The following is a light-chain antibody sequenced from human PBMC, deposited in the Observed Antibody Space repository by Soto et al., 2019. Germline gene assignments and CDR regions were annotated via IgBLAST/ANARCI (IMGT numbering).Light chain of an antibody. CDR2: AAS. J-gene: IGKJ4*01. CDR3: QQSYSTPRT. Sequence: DIQMTQSPSSLSASVGDRVTITCRASQSISSYLNWYQQKPGKAPQLLIYAASSLQSGVPSRFSGSGSGTDFTLTISSLQPEDFATYYCQQSYSTPRTFGGGTKVEIK. CDR1: QSISSY. V-gene: IGKV1-39*01.